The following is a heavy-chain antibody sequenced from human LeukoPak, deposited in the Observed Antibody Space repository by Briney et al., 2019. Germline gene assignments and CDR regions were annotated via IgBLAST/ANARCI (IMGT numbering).Heavy chain of an antibody. D-gene: IGHD2-2*01. CDR1: GFTFSSYS. J-gene: IGHJ3*02. CDR3: ARDPRYCSSTSCHDAFDI. V-gene: IGHV3-21*01. Sequence: GGSLRLSCAASGFTFSSYSMNWVRQAPGKGLEWVSSISSSSSYIYYADSVKGRFTISRDNAENSLYLQMNSLRAEDTAVYYCARDPRYCSSTSCHDAFDIWGQGTMVTVSS. CDR2: ISSSSSYI.